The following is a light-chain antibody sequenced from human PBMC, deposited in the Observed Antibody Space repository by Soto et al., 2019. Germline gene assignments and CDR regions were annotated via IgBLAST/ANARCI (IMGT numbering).Light chain of an antibody. CDR1: QSLLHSNGYNY. J-gene: IGKJ4*01. Sequence: DIVMTQSPLSLPVTPGEPASISCRSSQSLLHSNGYNYLDWYLQKPGQSPQLLIYLGSNRASGVTTSFSGVGSGTDFTQKISRVAVEIVGVYSWMKAQETPLTFGGGTRGEI. CDR2: LGS. CDR3: MKAQETPLT. V-gene: IGKV2-28*01.